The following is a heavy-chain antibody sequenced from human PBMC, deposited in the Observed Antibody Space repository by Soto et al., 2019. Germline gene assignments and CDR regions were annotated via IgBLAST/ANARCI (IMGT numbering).Heavy chain of an antibody. V-gene: IGHV3-48*03. CDR3: AITARAAAGTRFGY. CDR1: GFTYSSYE. D-gene: IGHD6-13*01. Sequence: VGSVRLSCAASGFTYSSYELYWVRPAPGKGLEWVSYLRSSGSAIYYAVYVKGRFNSCRDNAKNSLYLQMNSPSAEDTAVHYCAITARAAAGTRFGYWGQGTLITDSS. CDR2: LRSSGSAI. J-gene: IGHJ4*02.